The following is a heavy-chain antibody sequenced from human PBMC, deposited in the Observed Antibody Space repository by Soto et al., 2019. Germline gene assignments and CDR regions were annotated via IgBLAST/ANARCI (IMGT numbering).Heavy chain of an antibody. V-gene: IGHV3-21*01. CDR3: ARDQEPEPTYYYDSSGGEGY. CDR2: ISSSSSYI. D-gene: IGHD3-22*01. J-gene: IGHJ4*02. Sequence: EVQLVESGGGLVKPGGSLRLSCAASGFTFSSYSMNWVRQAPGKGLEWVSSISSSSSYIYYADSVKGRFTISRDNANNSLDLQKNRLRAEDTAVYYCARDQEPEPTYYYDSSGGEGYWGQGTLVTVSS. CDR1: GFTFSSYS.